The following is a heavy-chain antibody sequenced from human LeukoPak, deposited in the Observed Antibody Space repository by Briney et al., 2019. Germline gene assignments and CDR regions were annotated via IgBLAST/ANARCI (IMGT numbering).Heavy chain of an antibody. CDR3: ARGERLGCDY. Sequence: SETLSLTCSVTGVSMNGYYWSWIRQPPGKGLEWIGYIFYTGGDNYNPSLKSRVTMLIDTSKNQLSLKLTSVTAADTAVYFCARGERLGCDYWGQGALVTVSP. CDR1: GVSMNGYY. D-gene: IGHD1-26*01. J-gene: IGHJ4*02. CDR2: IFYTGGD. V-gene: IGHV4-59*01.